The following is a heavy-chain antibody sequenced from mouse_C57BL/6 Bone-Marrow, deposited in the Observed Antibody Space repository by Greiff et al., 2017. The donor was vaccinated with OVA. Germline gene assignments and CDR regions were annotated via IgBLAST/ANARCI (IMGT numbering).Heavy chain of an antibody. J-gene: IGHJ3*01. CDR2: IRNKANNNAT. D-gene: IGHD1-1*01. Sequence: DVKLVESGGGLVQPGGSMKLSCAASGFTFSDAWMDWVRQSPEKGLEWVAEIRNKANNNATYYAEYVKGRFTISRDDSKRSVYLQMNSLRAEDTGIYYWTKDYGSSYGFAYWGQGTLVTVSA. CDR1: GFTFSDAW. V-gene: IGHV6-6*01. CDR3: TKDYGSSYGFAY.